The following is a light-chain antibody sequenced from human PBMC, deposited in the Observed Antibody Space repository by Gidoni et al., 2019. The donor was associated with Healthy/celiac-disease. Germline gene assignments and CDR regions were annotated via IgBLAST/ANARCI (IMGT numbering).Light chain of an antibody. CDR2: DAS. CDR3: QQYNSYPYT. CDR1: QSISSW. Sequence: DIQMTQSPSTRSASVGDRVTITCRASQSISSWLAWYQQKPGKAPKLLIYDASSLESGVPSRFSGIGSGTEFTLTISSLQPDDFATYYCQQYNSYPYTFGQGTKLEIK. V-gene: IGKV1-5*01. J-gene: IGKJ2*01.